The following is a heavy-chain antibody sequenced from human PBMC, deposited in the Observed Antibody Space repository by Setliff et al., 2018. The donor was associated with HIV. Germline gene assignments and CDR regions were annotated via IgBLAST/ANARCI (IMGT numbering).Heavy chain of an antibody. V-gene: IGHV1-69*13. D-gene: IGHD2-21*02. CDR2: IIPMFDTA. Sequence: EASVMVSCKASGGSFSRSAISWVRQAPGQGLEWMGGIIPMFDTANYSERFHGRVTMTADESTSTVYMELSRLRPEDTAVYYCARDLGGDDSRYWYFDVWGRGTLVTVLL. CDR1: GGSFSRSA. J-gene: IGHJ2*01. CDR3: ARDLGGDDSRYWYFDV.